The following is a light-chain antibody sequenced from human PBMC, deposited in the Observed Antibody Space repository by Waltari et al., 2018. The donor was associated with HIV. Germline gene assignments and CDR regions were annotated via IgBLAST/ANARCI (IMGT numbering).Light chain of an antibody. CDR2: KAS. CDR1: QSISNW. CDR3: QQYSSDPLT. V-gene: IGKV1-5*03. Sequence: DIQMTQSLSTVSASVGDKIIITCRASQSISNWLAWFQQKPGKAPKLLIYKASNLESGVPSRFSGSGSGTEFTLTINSLQPDDFATYFFQQYSSDPLTFGRGTRVEVK. J-gene: IGKJ4*01.